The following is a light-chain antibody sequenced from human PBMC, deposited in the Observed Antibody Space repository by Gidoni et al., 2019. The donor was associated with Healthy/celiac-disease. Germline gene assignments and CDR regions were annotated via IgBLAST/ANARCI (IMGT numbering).Light chain of an antibody. CDR3: QQYGSSPPIT. CDR2: GAS. CDR1: QSVSSSY. Sequence: DIVLTQSPGTLSLSPGERATLSCRASQSVSSSYLAWYQQKPGQAPRLLIYGASSRATGIPDRCSGRGAGTDFNLTISRLEQEDFAVYYCQQYGSSPPITFGPGTKVEIK. J-gene: IGKJ3*01. V-gene: IGKV3-20*01.